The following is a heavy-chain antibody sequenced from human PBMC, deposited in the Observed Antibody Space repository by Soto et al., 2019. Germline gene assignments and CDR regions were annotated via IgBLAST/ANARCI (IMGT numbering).Heavy chain of an antibody. J-gene: IGHJ5*02. D-gene: IGHD2-2*01. Sequence: SETLSLTCAGRGGSISSGGYSWSWIRQPPGKGLEWIGYIYHSGSTYYNPSLKSRVTISVDRSKNQFSLKLSSVTAADTAVYYCARVPDRWGQGTLVTVSS. V-gene: IGHV4-30-2*01. CDR2: IYHSGST. CDR1: GGSISSGGYS. CDR3: ARVPDR.